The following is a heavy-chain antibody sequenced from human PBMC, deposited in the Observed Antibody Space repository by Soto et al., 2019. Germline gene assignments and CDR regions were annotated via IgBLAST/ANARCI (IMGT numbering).Heavy chain of an antibody. D-gene: IGHD4-4*01. Sequence: GGSLRLSCRASGFSLGDYAMSWFRQFPGKGLEWVGFIRSNTYGGTTEYAASVKGRFTISRDESKSIAYLQMNSLKTEDTAVYYCTREGDFSINYWGQGTLVTVSS. CDR2: IRSNTYGGTT. CDR3: TREGDFSINY. CDR1: GFSLGDYA. J-gene: IGHJ4*02. V-gene: IGHV3-49*03.